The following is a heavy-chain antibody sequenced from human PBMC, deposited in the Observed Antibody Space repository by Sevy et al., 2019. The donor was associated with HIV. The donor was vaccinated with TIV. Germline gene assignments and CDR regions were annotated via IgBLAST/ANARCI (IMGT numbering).Heavy chain of an antibody. Sequence: GGSLRLSCAASGFTFSSYSMNWVRQAPGKGLEWVSSISSSSSYIYYADSVKGRFTISRDNAKNSLYLQMNNLRAEDTAVYYCAREPLNWNPGVGFYYGMDVWGQGTTVTVSS. J-gene: IGHJ6*02. CDR1: GFTFSSYS. V-gene: IGHV3-21*01. CDR3: AREPLNWNPGVGFYYGMDV. D-gene: IGHD1-20*01. CDR2: ISSSSSYI.